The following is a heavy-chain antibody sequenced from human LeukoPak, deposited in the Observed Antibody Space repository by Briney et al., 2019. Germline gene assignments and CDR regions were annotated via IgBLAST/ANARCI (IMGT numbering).Heavy chain of an antibody. CDR2: IYTGGTT. Sequence: GGSLRLSRAASVFTVTSNHMNWVRQAPGKGLEWVSIIYTGGTTHYADSLKDRFTISRDDSINTLYLQMNSLRAEDTAVYYCARDSSSYYFDYWGQGTLVTVSS. V-gene: IGHV3-66*01. CDR3: ARDSSSYYFDY. D-gene: IGHD6-6*01. J-gene: IGHJ4*02. CDR1: VFTVTSNH.